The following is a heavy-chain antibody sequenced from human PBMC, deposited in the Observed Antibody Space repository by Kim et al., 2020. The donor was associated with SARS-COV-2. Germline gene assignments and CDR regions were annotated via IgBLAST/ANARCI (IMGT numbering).Heavy chain of an antibody. CDR3: ATSYITPYYYGMDV. Sequence: SETLSLTCTVSGGSISSGGYYWSWIRQHPGKGLEWIGYIYYSGSTYYNPSLKSRVTISVDTSKNQFSLKLSSVTAADTAVYYCATSYITPYYYGMDVWGQGTTVTVSS. D-gene: IGHD1-26*01. J-gene: IGHJ6*02. CDR2: IYYSGST. CDR1: GGSISSGGYY. V-gene: IGHV4-31*03.